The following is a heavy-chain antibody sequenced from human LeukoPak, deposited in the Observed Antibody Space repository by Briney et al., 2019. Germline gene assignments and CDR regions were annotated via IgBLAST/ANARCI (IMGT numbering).Heavy chain of an antibody. Sequence: GASVKVSCKASGYTFTSYGISRVRQAPGQGLEWMGWISAYNGNTNYAQKLQGRVTMTTDTSTRPAYMELRSLRSDDTAVYYCARAMGGSSWSPPPLYIDYWGQGTLVTVSS. J-gene: IGHJ4*02. D-gene: IGHD6-13*01. V-gene: IGHV1-18*01. CDR2: ISAYNGNT. CDR3: ARAMGGSSWSPPPLYIDY. CDR1: GYTFTSYG.